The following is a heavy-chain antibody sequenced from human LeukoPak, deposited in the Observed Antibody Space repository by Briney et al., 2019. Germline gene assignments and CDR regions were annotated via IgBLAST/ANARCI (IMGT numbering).Heavy chain of an antibody. D-gene: IGHD2-2*01. V-gene: IGHV1-3*01. CDR2: INAGNGNT. J-gene: IGHJ5*02. Sequence: ASVKVSCKASGYTFTSYAMHWVRQAPGQRLEWMGWINAGNGNTKYSQKFQGRVTITRDTSASTAYMELSSLRSEDMAVYYCARGGIVVVPAGFDPWGQGTLVTVSS. CDR1: GYTFTSYA. CDR3: ARGGIVVVPAGFDP.